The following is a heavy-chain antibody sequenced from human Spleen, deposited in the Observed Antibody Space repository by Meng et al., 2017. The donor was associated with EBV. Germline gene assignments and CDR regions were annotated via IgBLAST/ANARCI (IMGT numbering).Heavy chain of an antibody. CDR1: GSTFTDYH. Sequence: QVPLSQSWAELKKPGASVTVSDKASGSTFTDYHKHWVRQAPGQGLEWMGRINPNTGGTNFAQKFQGRFTMTRDTSITTAYMELTRLTSDDTAFYYCASDTLTGYYIDYWGQGTLVTVSS. D-gene: IGHD3-9*01. CDR3: ASDTLTGYYIDY. J-gene: IGHJ4*02. V-gene: IGHV1-2*06. CDR2: INPNTGGT.